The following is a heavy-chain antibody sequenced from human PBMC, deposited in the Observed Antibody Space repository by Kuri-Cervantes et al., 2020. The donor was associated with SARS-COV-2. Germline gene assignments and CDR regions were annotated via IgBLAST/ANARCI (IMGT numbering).Heavy chain of an antibody. CDR1: GGTFSSYA. Sequence: SVKVSCKASGGTFSSYAISWVRQAPGQGLEWMGGIIPIFGTANYAQKFQGRVTMTEDTSTDTAYMELSSLRSEDTAVYYCATKSEYSGSYFSYYYYGMDVWGQGTTVTVSS. CDR3: ATKSEYSGSYFSYYYYGMDV. CDR2: IIPIFGTA. V-gene: IGHV1-69*06. D-gene: IGHD1-26*01. J-gene: IGHJ6*02.